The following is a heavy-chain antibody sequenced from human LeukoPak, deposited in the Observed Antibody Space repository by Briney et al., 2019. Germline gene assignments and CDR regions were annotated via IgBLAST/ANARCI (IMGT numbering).Heavy chain of an antibody. Sequence: ASVTVSCKASGYTLADFHIQWVRQAPAHGLEWLGTLNPHSGATHYAQKFRGRVTMTRDTSVNTAYMELSSLTSDDTAVYFCERDRAYDSSSNPMFNPWGQGTLVTVSS. CDR2: LNPHSGAT. CDR3: ERDRAYDSSSNPMFNP. CDR1: GYTLADFH. D-gene: IGHD3-22*01. V-gene: IGHV1-2*02. J-gene: IGHJ5*02.